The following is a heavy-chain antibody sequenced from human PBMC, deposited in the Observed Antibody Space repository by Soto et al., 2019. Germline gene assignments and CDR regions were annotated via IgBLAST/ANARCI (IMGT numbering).Heavy chain of an antibody. Sequence: QVQLVESGGGLVKPGGSLRLSCAASGFTFSDYYMSWIRQAPGKGLEWVSYISSSSSYTNYADSVKGRFTISRDNAKNSLYLQRNSLRAEDTAVYYCARDGGRDYYYYYGMDVWGQGTTVTVSS. CDR3: ARDGGRDYYYYYGMDV. J-gene: IGHJ6*02. CDR2: ISSSSSYT. V-gene: IGHV3-11*06. D-gene: IGHD2-21*02. CDR1: GFTFSDYY.